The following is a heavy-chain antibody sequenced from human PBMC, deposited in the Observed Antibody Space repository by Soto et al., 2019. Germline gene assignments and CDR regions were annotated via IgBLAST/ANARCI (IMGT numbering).Heavy chain of an antibody. CDR1: GYSFTSYW. D-gene: IGHD1-26*01. CDR2: IDPSDSYT. V-gene: IGHV5-10-1*03. J-gene: IGHJ3*02. CDR3: ARPVGRIVGATEGDAFDI. Sequence: EVQLVQSGAEVKKPGESLRISCKGSGYSFTSYWISWVRQMPGKGLEWMGRIDPSDSYTNYSPSFQGHVTISADKSISTAYLQWSSLKASDTAMYYCARPVGRIVGATEGDAFDIWGQGTMVTVSS.